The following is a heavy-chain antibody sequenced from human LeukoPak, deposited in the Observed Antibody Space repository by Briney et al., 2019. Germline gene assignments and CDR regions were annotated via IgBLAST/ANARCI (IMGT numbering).Heavy chain of an antibody. CDR3: ARGDYGGFPGDCYFDY. CDR2: ISYDGSNK. Sequence: GGSLRLSCAASGFTFSSYGMHWVRQAPGKGLEWVAVISYDGSNKYYADSVKGRFTISRDNSKNTLYLQMNSLRAEDTAVYYCARGDYGGFPGDCYFDYWGQGTLVTVSS. V-gene: IGHV3-30*03. D-gene: IGHD4-23*01. J-gene: IGHJ4*02. CDR1: GFTFSSYG.